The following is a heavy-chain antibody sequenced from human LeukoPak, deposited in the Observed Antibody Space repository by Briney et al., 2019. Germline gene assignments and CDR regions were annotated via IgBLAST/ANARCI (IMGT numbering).Heavy chain of an antibody. CDR3: ARDPHSSGWPSGY. V-gene: IGHV4-38-2*02. Sequence: SETLSLTCTVSGYSISSGYYWGWIRQPPEKGLEWIGSIYHSGSTYYNPSLKSRVTISVDTSKSQFSLSLSSVTAADTAVYYCARDPHSSGWPSGYWGQGTLVTVSS. D-gene: IGHD6-19*01. CDR1: GYSISSGYY. CDR2: IYHSGST. J-gene: IGHJ4*02.